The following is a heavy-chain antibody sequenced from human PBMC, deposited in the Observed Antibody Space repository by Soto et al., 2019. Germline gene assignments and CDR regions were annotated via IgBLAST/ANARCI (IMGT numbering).Heavy chain of an antibody. J-gene: IGHJ5*02. Sequence: ETLSLTCTVSGDPIPGYNWNWLRQPPGKGLEWIGSIYDSGSTYYNPSLKSRVTISVDTSKNQFSLKLSSVTAADTAVYYCATQEVGGSYVYTFDPWGQGTLVTVSS. CDR1: GDPIPGYN. D-gene: IGHD1-26*01. V-gene: IGHV4-59*05. CDR2: IYDSGST. CDR3: ATQEVGGSYVYTFDP.